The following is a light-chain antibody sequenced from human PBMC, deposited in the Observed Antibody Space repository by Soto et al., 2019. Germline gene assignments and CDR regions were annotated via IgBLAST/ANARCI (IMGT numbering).Light chain of an antibody. V-gene: IGKV4-1*01. J-gene: IGKJ2*01. CDR2: WAS. CDR1: QSVLYSSNNKNY. Sequence: DIVMTQSPDSLAVSLGERATINCKSSQSVLYSSNNKNYLAWYQQKPGQPPKLLIYWASTRESGVPDRFSGSGAGTEFTLTISRLQAEEVAVYYCEQYYSTPYTFGRGTKLEIK. CDR3: EQYYSTPYT.